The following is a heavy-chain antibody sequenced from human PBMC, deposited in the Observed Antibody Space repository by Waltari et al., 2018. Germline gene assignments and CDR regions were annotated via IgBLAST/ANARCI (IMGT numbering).Heavy chain of an antibody. Sequence: QVQLQQWGAGLLKPSETLSLTCAVYGGSFSGYYWSWIRQPPGKGLEWIGEINHGGSTNSNPSLKSRVTISVDTSKNQFSLKLSSVTAADTAVYYCAGPGSGSYNTKWFDPWGQGTLVTVSS. J-gene: IGHJ5*02. CDR3: AGPGSGSYNTKWFDP. V-gene: IGHV4-34*01. CDR1: GGSFSGYY. CDR2: INHGGST. D-gene: IGHD3-10*01.